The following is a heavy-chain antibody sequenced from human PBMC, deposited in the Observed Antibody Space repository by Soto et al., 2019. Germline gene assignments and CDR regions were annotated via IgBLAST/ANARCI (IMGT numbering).Heavy chain of an antibody. CDR3: ARRSTTYLNEVIYDR. V-gene: IGHV1-2*02. D-gene: IGHD1-1*01. J-gene: IGHJ5*02. CDR2: IKTDSGDT. CDR1: RYTFTSYD. Sequence: ASVKVSCKASRYTFTSYDIFWVRQSPGQGLEWMGWIKTDSGDTKYAQKFRGRVTMTRHTSISTAYMELNNLVSDDTAVYYCARRSTTYLNEVIYDRRGQGTLVTVSS.